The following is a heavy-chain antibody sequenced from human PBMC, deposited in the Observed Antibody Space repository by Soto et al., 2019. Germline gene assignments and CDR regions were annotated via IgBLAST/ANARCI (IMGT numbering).Heavy chain of an antibody. Sequence: PSETLSLSCTVSGGSISSGDYYWSWIRQPPGNGPEWIGYIYYSGSTYYNPSLKSRVTISVVTSKNQFSLKLSSVTAADTAVYYCARVSVYYGSGSYYNYYYYYGMDVWGQGTTVTVSS. CDR2: IYYSGST. D-gene: IGHD3-10*01. V-gene: IGHV4-30-4*01. J-gene: IGHJ6*02. CDR3: ARVSVYYGSGSYYNYYYYYGMDV. CDR1: GGSISSGDYY.